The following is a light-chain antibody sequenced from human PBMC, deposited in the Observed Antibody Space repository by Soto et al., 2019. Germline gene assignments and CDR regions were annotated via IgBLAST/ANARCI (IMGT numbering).Light chain of an antibody. CDR2: DNN. CDR1: SSNIGNNY. Sequence: QSVLTQPPSVSAAPGQKVTISCSGSSSNIGNNYVSWYQQLPGTAPKLLIYDNNKRPSGIPDRFSGSKSGTSATLGITGFQTGDEADYYCGTWDSSLSALFFGTGTKLTVL. CDR3: GTWDSSLSALF. V-gene: IGLV1-51*01. J-gene: IGLJ1*01.